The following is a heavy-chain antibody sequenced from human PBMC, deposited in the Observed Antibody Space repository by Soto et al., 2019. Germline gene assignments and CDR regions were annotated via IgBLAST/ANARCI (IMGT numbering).Heavy chain of an antibody. CDR1: GFTFSSYS. Sequence: EVQLVESGGGLVKPGGSLRLSCAASGFTFSSYSMNWVRQAPGKGLEWVSSISSSSSYIYYADSVKGRFTISRDNAKNSLYLQMNSLRAEDPAVYYCATAPIAARPSYYYDYMDVGGKGTTVTVSS. D-gene: IGHD6-6*01. J-gene: IGHJ6*03. V-gene: IGHV3-21*01. CDR2: ISSSSSYI. CDR3: ATAPIAARPSYYYDYMDV.